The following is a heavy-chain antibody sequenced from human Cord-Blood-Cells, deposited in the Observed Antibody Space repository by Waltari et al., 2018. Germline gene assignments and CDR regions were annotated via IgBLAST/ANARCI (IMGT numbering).Heavy chain of an antibody. Sequence: QVQLQESGPGLVKPSETLSLTCAVSGYSISSGSYWGWIRQPPGKGLEWIGSIYHSGSTYYNPSLKSRVTISVDTSKNQFSLKLSSVTAADTAVYYCARVGAYCSGGSCYSDYWGQGTLVTVSS. D-gene: IGHD2-15*01. V-gene: IGHV4-38-2*01. CDR2: IYHSGST. CDR3: ARVGAYCSGGSCYSDY. CDR1: GYSISSGSY. J-gene: IGHJ4*02.